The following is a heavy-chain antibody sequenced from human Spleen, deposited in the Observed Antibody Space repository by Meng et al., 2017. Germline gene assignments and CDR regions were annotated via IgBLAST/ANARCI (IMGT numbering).Heavy chain of an antibody. V-gene: IGHV3-33*08. CDR1: ELTITRNV. Sequence: GGSLRLSCEASELTITRNVMNWVRQAPGKGLEWVAVIWYDGSNKYYADSVKGRFTISRDNSKNTLYLQMNSLRAEDTAVYYCARDSDDYGDHYFDYWGQGTLVTVSS. J-gene: IGHJ4*02. D-gene: IGHD4-17*01. CDR3: ARDSDDYGDHYFDY. CDR2: IWYDGSNK.